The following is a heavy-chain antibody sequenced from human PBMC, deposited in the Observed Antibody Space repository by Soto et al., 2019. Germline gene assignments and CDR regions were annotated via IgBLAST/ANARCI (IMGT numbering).Heavy chain of an antibody. V-gene: IGHV3-74*01. CDR3: VRDQSVAGPTTLFDP. CDR1: GVPLRRYW. Sequence: PGGSLRLSCAASGVPLRRYWMHWVRQPPGKGLVWVSRINSEGSSTIYADSVKGRFTVSRDNAKNTLYLQMNSLRAEDTAVYYCVRDQSVAGPTTLFDPWGQGILVTVSS. D-gene: IGHD6-19*01. CDR2: INSEGSST. J-gene: IGHJ5*02.